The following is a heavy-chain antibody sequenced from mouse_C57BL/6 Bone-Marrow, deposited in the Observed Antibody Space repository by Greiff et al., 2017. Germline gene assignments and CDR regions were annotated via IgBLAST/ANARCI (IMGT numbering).Heavy chain of an antibody. V-gene: IGHV1-72*01. CDR3: ARRDGYYAMDY. CDR1: GYTFTSYW. CDR2: LAPNSGGT. Sequence: QVQLQQPGAELVKPGASVTLSCKASGYTFTSYWMHWVKQRPGRGLEWIGRLAPNSGGTKYNEKFKSKATLTVDKPSSTAYMQLSRLTSEDSAVYYCARRDGYYAMDYWGQGTSVTVSS. D-gene: IGHD2-3*01. J-gene: IGHJ4*01.